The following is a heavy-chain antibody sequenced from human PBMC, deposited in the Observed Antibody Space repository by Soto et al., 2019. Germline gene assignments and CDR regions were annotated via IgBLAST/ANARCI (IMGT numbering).Heavy chain of an antibody. CDR3: AKDNLAVAGIYYFDY. V-gene: IGHV3-43*01. CDR1: GFTFDDYT. CDR2: ISWDGGST. D-gene: IGHD6-19*01. Sequence: EVPLVESGGVVVQPGGSLRLSCAASGFTFDDYTMHWVRQAPGKGLEWVSLISWDGGSTYYADSVKGRFTISRDNSKNSLYLQMNSLRTEDTALYYCAKDNLAVAGIYYFDYWGQGTLVTVSS. J-gene: IGHJ4*02.